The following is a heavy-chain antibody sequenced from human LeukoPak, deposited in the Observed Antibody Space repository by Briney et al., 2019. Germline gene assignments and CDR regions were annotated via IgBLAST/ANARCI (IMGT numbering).Heavy chain of an antibody. CDR1: AFTFSKVW. J-gene: IGHJ1*01. Sequence: GGSLRLSCAASAFTFSKVWMSWVRQAPGKGLEWVGRIKSKTDSGTIDYAAPVKGRFTISRDDSKDTLFLQMNSLKTEDTAVYYCTTDLSELDDSGYYAKYFHHWGQGTLVSVSS. V-gene: IGHV3-15*01. D-gene: IGHD3-22*01. CDR2: IKSKTDSGTI. CDR3: TTDLSELDDSGYYAKYFHH.